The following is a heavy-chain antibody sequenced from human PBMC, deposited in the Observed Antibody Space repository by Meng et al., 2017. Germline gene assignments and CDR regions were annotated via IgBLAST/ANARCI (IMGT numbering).Heavy chain of an antibody. V-gene: IGHV4-34*01. CDR2: INHSGST. CDR1: GGSFSGYY. J-gene: IGHJ4*02. Sequence: QVRLPQWGAGLLKPSETLSLPCAVYGGSFSGYYWSWIRQPPGKGLEWIGEINHSGSTNYNPSLKSRVTISVDTSKNQFSLKLSSVTAADTAVYYCARRGIAARPFYYWGQGTLVTVSS. D-gene: IGHD6-6*01. CDR3: ARRGIAARPFYY.